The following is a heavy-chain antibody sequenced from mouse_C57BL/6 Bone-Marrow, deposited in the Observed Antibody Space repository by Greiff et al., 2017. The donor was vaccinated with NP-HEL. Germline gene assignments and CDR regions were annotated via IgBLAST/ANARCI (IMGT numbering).Heavy chain of an antibody. V-gene: IGHV1-80*01. CDR1: GYAFSSYW. CDR3: ARGDYGSSRFGYAMDY. J-gene: IGHJ4*01. Sequence: VQLQQSGAELVKPGASVKISCKASGYAFSSYWMNWVKERPGKGLEWIGQIYPGDGDTKYNGKFKGKAPLTADKSSSTDYMQVSSLTSEDSAVYFCARGDYGSSRFGYAMDYWGQGTSVTVSS. D-gene: IGHD1-1*01. CDR2: IYPGDGDT.